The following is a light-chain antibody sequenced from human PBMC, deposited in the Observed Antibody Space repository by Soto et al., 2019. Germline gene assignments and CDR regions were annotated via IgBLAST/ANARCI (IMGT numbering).Light chain of an antibody. J-gene: IGKJ4*01. CDR3: QQYGSSP. V-gene: IGKV3-20*01. CDR2: GAS. CDR1: QSVSSSY. Sequence: EIVLTQSPGTLSLSPGERATLSCRASQSVSSSYLAWYQQKPGQAPRLLIYGASSRATGIPDRFSGSGSGTDFTLTISRLEPEDFAVYYCQQYGSSPFGGGDQGGYQ.